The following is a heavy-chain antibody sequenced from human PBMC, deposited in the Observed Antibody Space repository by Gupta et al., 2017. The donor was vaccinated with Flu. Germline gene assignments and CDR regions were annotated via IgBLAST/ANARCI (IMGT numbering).Heavy chain of an antibody. J-gene: IGHJ4*02. D-gene: IGHD6-13*01. CDR2: IYSGGNT. CDR3: ATKPYSSRLYFDY. CDR1: GFTVSANY. Sequence: EVQLVESGGGLIQPGGSLRLSCAASGFTVSANYMSWVRQAPGKGLEWVSLIYSGGNTYYADAVKGRFTISRDNSRNTVYLQMNSLRAEDTAVYYCATKPYSSRLYFDYWGQGTLVTVSS. V-gene: IGHV3-53*01.